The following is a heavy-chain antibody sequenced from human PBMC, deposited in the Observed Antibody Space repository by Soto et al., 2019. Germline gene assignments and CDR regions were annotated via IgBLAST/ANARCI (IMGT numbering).Heavy chain of an antibody. CDR2: ISPYNGNT. CDR3: ARDTSNSFDY. J-gene: IGHJ4*02. CDR1: GFTFNTYF. V-gene: IGHV1-18*01. Sequence: HVQLLQSGGELKKPGDSVKVSCNTSGFTFNTYFISWVRQAPGQGLEWMGWISPYNGNTKYGEKFQGRVTMTTDTITRTAYMELRNLRIDDTAVYYCARDTSNSFDYWGQGTLVTVSS. D-gene: IGHD2-2*01.